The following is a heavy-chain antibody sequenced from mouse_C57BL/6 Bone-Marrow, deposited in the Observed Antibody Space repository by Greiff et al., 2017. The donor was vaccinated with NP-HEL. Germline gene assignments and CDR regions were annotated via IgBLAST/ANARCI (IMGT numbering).Heavy chain of an antibody. CDR2: IHPSDSDT. V-gene: IGHV1-74*01. J-gene: IGHJ2*01. CDR1: GYTFTSYW. Sequence: QVQLQQPGAELVKPGASVRVSCKASGYTFTSYWMHWVKQRPGQGLEWIGRIHPSDSDTNYNQKFKGKATLTVDKSSSTAYMQLSSLTSEDSAVYYCAIENISGWFYYGNFDYWGQGTTLTVSS. CDR3: AIENISGWFYYGNFDY. D-gene: IGHD2-1*01.